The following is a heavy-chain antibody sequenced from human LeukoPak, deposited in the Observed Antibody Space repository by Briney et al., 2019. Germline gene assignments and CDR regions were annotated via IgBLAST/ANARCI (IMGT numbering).Heavy chain of an antibody. D-gene: IGHD1-26*01. CDR1: GFTFSSYS. J-gene: IGHJ3*02. Sequence: GGSLRLSCAASGFTFSSYSMNWVRQAPGKGLEWVSSISSSSSYIYYADSVKGRFTISRDNAKNSLYLQMNSMRAEDTAVYYCAREGLVGATTLAAFDIWGQGTMVTVSS. CDR2: ISSSSSYI. V-gene: IGHV3-21*01. CDR3: AREGLVGATTLAAFDI.